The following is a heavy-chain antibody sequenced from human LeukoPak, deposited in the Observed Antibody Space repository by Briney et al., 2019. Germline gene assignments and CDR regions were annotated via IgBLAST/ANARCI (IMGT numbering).Heavy chain of an antibody. CDR3: TTATTYDFWSGYHQYFQH. CDR1: GFTFSNAW. D-gene: IGHD3-3*01. CDR2: IKSKTDGGTT. V-gene: IGHV3-15*01. Sequence: PGGSLRPSSAASGFTFSNAWMSWVRQAPGKGLEWVGRIKSKTDGGTTDYAAPVKGRFTISRDDSKNTLYLQMNSLKTEDTAVYYCTTATTYDFWSGYHQYFQHWGQGTLVTVSS. J-gene: IGHJ1*01.